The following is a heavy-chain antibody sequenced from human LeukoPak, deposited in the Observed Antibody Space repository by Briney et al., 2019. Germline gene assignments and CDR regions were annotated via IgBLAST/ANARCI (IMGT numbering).Heavy chain of an antibody. D-gene: IGHD3-10*01. V-gene: IGHV4-59*13. J-gene: IGHJ4*02. CDR2: IYSSGTT. CDR3: ARGKIWSPVYLSH. Sequence: SETLSLTCIVSGGSISSYYWSWIRQPPGKGLEWIGNIYSSGTTNYNPSLKSRVTISMDTSKNQFSLKLSSVTAADTAVYYCARGKIWSPVYLSHWGQGALVTVSS. CDR1: GGSISSYY.